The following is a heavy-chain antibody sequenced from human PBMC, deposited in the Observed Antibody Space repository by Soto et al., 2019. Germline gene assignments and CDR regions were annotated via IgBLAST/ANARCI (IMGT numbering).Heavy chain of an antibody. Sequence: QLQLQESGPGLVKPSETLSLTCTVSGGSISSSSYYWGWIRQPPGKGLEWIGSIYYSGSTFYNPSLKSRVTISVDTSKNHFSLKLSSVTAADTAVFYCASQASPYYYYGMDVWGQGTTVTVSS. V-gene: IGHV4-39*02. CDR2: IYYSGST. CDR1: GGSISSSSYY. CDR3: ASQASPYYYYGMDV. J-gene: IGHJ6*02.